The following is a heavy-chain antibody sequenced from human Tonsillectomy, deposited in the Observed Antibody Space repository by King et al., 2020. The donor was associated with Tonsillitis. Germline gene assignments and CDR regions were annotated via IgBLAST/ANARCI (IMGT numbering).Heavy chain of an antibody. D-gene: IGHD2-21*01. V-gene: IGHV4-4*08. CDR3: ARDGGLCGGDCYGGFDS. CDR1: GGSISNYY. J-gene: IGHJ4*02. CDR2: IYSSGST. Sequence: VQLQESGPGLVKPLETLSLTCTVSGGSISNYYWSWIRQPPGKGLEWIGYIYSSGSTNYNPSLESRVTISVDTSENHFSLSLSSVTDADTAMYYCARDGGLCGGDCYGGFDSWGPGTLVTVSS.